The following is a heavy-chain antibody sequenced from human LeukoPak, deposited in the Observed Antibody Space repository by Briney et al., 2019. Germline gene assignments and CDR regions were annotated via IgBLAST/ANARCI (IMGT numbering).Heavy chain of an antibody. CDR2: IYYSGSI. CDR1: GGSISSSNYY. D-gene: IGHD2-15*01. Sequence: PSETLSLTCTVSGGSISSSNYYWGWIRQPPGKGLEWIGSIYYSGSIYYNPSLKSRVTISVDTSKNQFSLKLTPVTAADTAVYYCARQRGYCSGGSCYGMFDYWGQGTLVTVSS. V-gene: IGHV4-39*01. CDR3: ARQRGYCSGGSCYGMFDY. J-gene: IGHJ4*02.